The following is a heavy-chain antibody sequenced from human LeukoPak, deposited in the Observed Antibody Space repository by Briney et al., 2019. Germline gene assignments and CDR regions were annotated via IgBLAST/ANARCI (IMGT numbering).Heavy chain of an antibody. V-gene: IGHV4-38-2*01. J-gene: IGHJ4*02. CDR3: ARGYPPWSGKIDY. CDR1: GYSINSGYY. Sequence: SETLSLTCAVSGYSINSGYYWGWIRQPPGEGLEWIGSVYHTGTAYYNPSLESRVTISLDRSKNQFSLKLSSVTAADTAVYYCARGYPPWSGKIDYWGQGTLVTVSS. D-gene: IGHD3-3*01. CDR2: VYHTGTA.